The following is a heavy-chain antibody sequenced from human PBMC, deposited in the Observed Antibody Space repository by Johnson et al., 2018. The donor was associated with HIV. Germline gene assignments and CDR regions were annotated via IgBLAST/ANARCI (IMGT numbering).Heavy chain of an antibody. V-gene: IGHV3-74*01. D-gene: IGHD3-10*01. Sequence: VQLVESGGGLVQPGGSLRLSCAASGFTFSSYWMHWVRQAPGKGLVWVSRINSDGSSTSYADSVKGRFTISRDNAKNSLYLQMNSLRTEDTALYYCAKARGGITMVQGVIINAFDIWGQGTMVTVSS. J-gene: IGHJ3*02. CDR2: INSDGSST. CDR1: GFTFSSYW. CDR3: AKARGGITMVQGVIINAFDI.